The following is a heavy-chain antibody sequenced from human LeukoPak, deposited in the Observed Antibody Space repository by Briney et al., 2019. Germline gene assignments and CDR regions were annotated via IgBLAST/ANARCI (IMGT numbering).Heavy chain of an antibody. D-gene: IGHD4-11*01. V-gene: IGHV4-61*02. CDR1: GDSISSGTYY. CDR2: IYTSGST. Sequence: SETLSLTCTVSGDSISSGTYYWSWIRQAAGKGLEWIGRIYTSGSTNYNPSLKSRVTMSVDTSKNQFSLKLSSVTAADTAVYYCARDRPMTTGHPGAFDIWGQGTMVTVSS. CDR3: ARDRPMTTGHPGAFDI. J-gene: IGHJ3*02.